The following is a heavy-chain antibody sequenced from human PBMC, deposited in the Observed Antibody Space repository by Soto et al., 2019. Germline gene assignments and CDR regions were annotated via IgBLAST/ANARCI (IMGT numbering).Heavy chain of an antibody. CDR2: IYYSGST. CDR3: ARRQVMYYDFWSGYDAFDI. CDR1: GGSISSYY. D-gene: IGHD3-3*01. J-gene: IGHJ3*02. V-gene: IGHV4-59*08. Sequence: SETLSLTCTVSGGSISSYYWSWIRQPPGKGLEWIGYIYYSGSTNYNPSLKSRVTISVDTSKNQFSLKLSSVTAADTAVYYCARRQVMYYDFWSGYDAFDIWGQGTMVTVSS.